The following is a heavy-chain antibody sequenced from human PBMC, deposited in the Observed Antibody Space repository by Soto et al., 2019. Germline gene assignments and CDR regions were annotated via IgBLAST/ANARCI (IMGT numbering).Heavy chain of an antibody. CDR3: ERAYCSGGSCHYYYYGMDV. D-gene: IGHD2-15*01. J-gene: IGHJ6*02. CDR2: INPSGGST. Sequence: QVQLVQSGAEVKKPGASVKVSCKASGYTFTSYYMHWVRQAPGQGLEWMGIINPSGGSTSYAQKFQGRVTRTRDRSTSTVDKELSSLRSEDPAVYYRERAYCSGGSCHYYYYGMDVWGQGTTVTVSS. V-gene: IGHV1-46*01. CDR1: GYTFTSYY.